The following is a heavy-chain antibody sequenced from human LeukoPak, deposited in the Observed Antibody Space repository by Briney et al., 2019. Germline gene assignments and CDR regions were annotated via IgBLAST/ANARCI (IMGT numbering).Heavy chain of an antibody. D-gene: IGHD5-12*01. V-gene: IGHV3-30*18. CDR2: ISYDGSNK. J-gene: IGHJ4*02. CDR1: GFTFSNYG. CDR3: AKGSMGRCSGNSCYSVY. Sequence: GRSLRLSCAASGFTFSNYGMHWVRQAPGKGLEWVAAISYDGSNKYYADSVKGRFTISRDNSKNTLYLQMNSLRVEDTAVYYCAKGSMGRCSGNSCYSVYWGQGTLVTVSS.